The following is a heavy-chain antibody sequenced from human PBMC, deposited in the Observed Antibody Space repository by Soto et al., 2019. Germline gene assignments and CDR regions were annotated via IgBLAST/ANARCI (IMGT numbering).Heavy chain of an antibody. CDR2: IYYRGST. CDR3: ARETTLVLLGVDSRLDY. CDR1: CCSISSGSYY. Sequence: SDTLSLTCTVSCCSISSGSYYWSCIRQHPGKGQERIGYIYYRGSTYYNPSLKSRISMSQDTSKNQFSLNLNSVTAADTAVYYCARETTLVLLGVDSRLDYGGHGTLVAVPS. V-gene: IGHV4-31*03. D-gene: IGHD3-3*01. J-gene: IGHJ4*01.